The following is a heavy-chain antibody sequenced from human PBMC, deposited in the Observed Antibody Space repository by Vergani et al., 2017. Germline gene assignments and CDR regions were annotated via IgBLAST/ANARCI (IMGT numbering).Heavy chain of an antibody. V-gene: IGHV3-30-3*01. CDR2: ISYDGSNK. J-gene: IGHJ4*02. CDR1: GFTFSSYA. Sequence: QVQLVESGGGVFQPGRSLRLSCAASGFTFSSYAMHWVRQAPGKGLEWVAVISYDGSNKYYADSVKGRFTISRDNSKNTLYLQMNSLRAEDTAVYYCARDVYHYDYVWGPDYWGQGTLVTVSS. D-gene: IGHD3-16*01. CDR3: ARDVYHYDYVWGPDY.